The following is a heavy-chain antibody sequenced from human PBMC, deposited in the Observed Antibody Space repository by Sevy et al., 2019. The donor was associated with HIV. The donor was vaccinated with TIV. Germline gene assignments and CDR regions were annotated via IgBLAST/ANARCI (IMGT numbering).Heavy chain of an antibody. D-gene: IGHD1-26*01. Sequence: GGSLRLSCIGSGFSFSYYGIHWVRQAPGKGLDWVALISHDGINEYYADAVKGRFTISRDNSKNTVYLEMNSLRNEDTAIYFCANAYSGSYSHSYLYALDVWGQGTTVTVSS. CDR1: GFSFSYYG. V-gene: IGHV3-30*18. CDR2: ISHDGINE. J-gene: IGHJ6*02. CDR3: ANAYSGSYSHSYLYALDV.